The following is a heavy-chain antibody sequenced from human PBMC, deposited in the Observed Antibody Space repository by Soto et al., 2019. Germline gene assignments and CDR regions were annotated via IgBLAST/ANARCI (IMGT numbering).Heavy chain of an antibody. CDR2: MNPNSGNT. CDR3: ARGQAPGAEGNCFAP. Sequence: QVQLVQSGAEVKKPGASVKVSCKASGYTFTSYDINWVRQATGQGLEWMGWMNPNSGNTGYAQKFQGSVPRTRNTPLGTPYRELGGLRSADTAVFYCARGQAPGAEGNCFAPGGKGTRVTVSS. CDR1: GYTFTSYD. V-gene: IGHV1-8*01. D-gene: IGHD3-10*01. J-gene: IGHJ5*02.